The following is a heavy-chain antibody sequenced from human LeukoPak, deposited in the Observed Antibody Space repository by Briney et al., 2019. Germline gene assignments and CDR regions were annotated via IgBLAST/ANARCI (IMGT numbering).Heavy chain of an antibody. J-gene: IGHJ4*02. CDR1: GYTFTSYY. CDR3: ASGYCSGGSCGTYFDY. D-gene: IGHD2-15*01. CDR2: INPSGGST. Sequence: ASVKVSCKASGYTFTSYYMHWVRQAPGQGLEWMGIINPSGGSTSYAHKFQGRVTMTRDTSTSTVYMELSSLRSEDTAVYYCASGYCSGGSCGTYFDYWGQGTLVTVSS. V-gene: IGHV1-46*01.